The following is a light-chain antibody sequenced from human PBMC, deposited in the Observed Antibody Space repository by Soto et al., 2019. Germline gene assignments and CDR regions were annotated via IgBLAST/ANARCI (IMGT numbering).Light chain of an antibody. CDR3: QSYDSSLSGVV. CDR1: SSNIGRGYD. CDR2: GDS. Sequence: QSVLTQPPSVSGAPGQRVTISCTGSSSNIGRGYDVHWYQQFPGSAPRLLLSGDSNRPSGVPDRFSGSRSGTSASLAITGLQAEDEADYYCQSYDSSLSGVVFGGGTKLTVL. J-gene: IGLJ2*01. V-gene: IGLV1-40*01.